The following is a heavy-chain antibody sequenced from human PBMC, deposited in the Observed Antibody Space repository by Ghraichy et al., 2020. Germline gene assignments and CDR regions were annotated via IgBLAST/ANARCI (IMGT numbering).Heavy chain of an antibody. CDR2: IAGPTTT. CDR3: AKEHDYGDYDISDYFDY. CDR1: EFTFSSYA. V-gene: IGHV3-23*01. D-gene: IGHD4-17*01. Sequence: GVLNISCAASEFTFSSYAMTWVRQAPGEGLEWVSTIAGPTTTYYADSVKGRFTISRDNSKNTLYLQMNSLRAEDTAVYYCAKEHDYGDYDISDYFDYWGQGTLVTVSS. J-gene: IGHJ4*02.